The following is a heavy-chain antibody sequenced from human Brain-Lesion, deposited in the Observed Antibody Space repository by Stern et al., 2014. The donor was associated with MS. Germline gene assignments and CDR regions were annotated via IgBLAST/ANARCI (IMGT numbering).Heavy chain of an antibody. CDR1: GFTFSYHA. V-gene: IGHV3-30*01. J-gene: IGHJ4*02. Sequence: VQLVESGGGVVQPGRSLRLSCAASGFTFSYHAMHWVRQAPGKGLEWVALISYDGSDKNDADSVKGRFTISRDNSRNTLYMQMNSLRVDDTAVYYCARGGAVTTSDYSLDYWGQGILVPVSS. CDR3: ARGGAVTTSDYSLDY. CDR2: ISYDGSDK. D-gene: IGHD4-17*01.